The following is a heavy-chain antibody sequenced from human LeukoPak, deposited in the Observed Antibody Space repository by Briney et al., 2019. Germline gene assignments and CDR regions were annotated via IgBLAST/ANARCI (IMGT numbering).Heavy chain of an antibody. D-gene: IGHD2-2*01. CDR2: SNSDGSTT. V-gene: IGHV3-74*01. Sequence: GGSLRLSCAASGFTFSSYSMNWVRQAPGKGLVWVARSNSDGSTTDYADSVKGRFTISRDIAKGTMFLQMDSLRAEDTAVYYCARVATTSSKWSLDYWGQGTLVTVSS. J-gene: IGHJ4*02. CDR1: GFTFSSYS. CDR3: ARVATTSSKWSLDY.